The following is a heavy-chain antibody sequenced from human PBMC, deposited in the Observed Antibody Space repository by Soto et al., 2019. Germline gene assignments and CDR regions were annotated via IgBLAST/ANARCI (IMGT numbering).Heavy chain of an antibody. V-gene: IGHV3-23*01. CDR1: GFTFSSYA. J-gene: IGHJ5*02. CDR2: ISGSGGST. Sequence: GGSLRLSCAASGFTFSSYAMSWVRRAPGKGLEWVSAISGSGGSTYYADSVKGRFTISRDNSKNTLYLQMNSLRAEDTAVDYCAKEAPGVVVVVAATYNWFGPWGQGTLVTVSS. CDR3: AKEAPGVVVVVAATYNWFGP. D-gene: IGHD2-15*01.